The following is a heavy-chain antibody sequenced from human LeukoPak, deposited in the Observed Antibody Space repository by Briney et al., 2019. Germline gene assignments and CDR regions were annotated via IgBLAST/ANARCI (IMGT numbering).Heavy chain of an antibody. CDR2: ISDDANNK. CDR1: GFTFNSYA. CDR3: AKDRGWELKLFDY. D-gene: IGHD1-26*01. V-gene: IGHV3-30*04. J-gene: IGHJ4*02. Sequence: GGSLRLSCAASGFTFNSYAMHWVRQAPGKGLEWVAVISDDANNKYYADSVKGRFTISRDNSKNTLYVQMNSLRAEDTAVYYCAKDRGWELKLFDYWGQGTLVTVSS.